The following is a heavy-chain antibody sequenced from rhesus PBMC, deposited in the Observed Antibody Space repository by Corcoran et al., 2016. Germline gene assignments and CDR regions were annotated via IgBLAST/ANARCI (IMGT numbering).Heavy chain of an antibody. V-gene: IGHV3-103*01. J-gene: IGHJ4*01. CDR3: AKRRDYLDY. Sequence: EVQLVETRGGLVQPGGSLRLSCAASGFTFSSYAMQWVRQAPGKGLEWISAINSGGGSTYYADSVKGRFTTSRDNSKNTLSLQMNSLRAEDTAVYYCAKRRDYLDYWGQGVLVTVSS. CDR1: GFTFSSYA. CDR2: INSGGGST.